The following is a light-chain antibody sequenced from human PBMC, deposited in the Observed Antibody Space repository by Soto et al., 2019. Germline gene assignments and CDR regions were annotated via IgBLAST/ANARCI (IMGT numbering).Light chain of an antibody. CDR2: DAS. V-gene: IGKV3-11*01. CDR1: QSISYY. Sequence: EVLLTQSPATLSLSPGERATLSCRAGQSISYYVAWYQQKPGQAPRLLIYDASTRATDIPARFSGRGSGTDFTLTISSLEPDDFAVYYCQYVGAFGPGTKVEIK. CDR3: QYVGA. J-gene: IGKJ3*01.